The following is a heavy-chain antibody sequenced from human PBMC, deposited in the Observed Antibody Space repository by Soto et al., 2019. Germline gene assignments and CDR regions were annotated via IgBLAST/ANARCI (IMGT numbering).Heavy chain of an antibody. D-gene: IGHD6-19*01. V-gene: IGHV5-51*01. J-gene: IGHJ4*02. CDR1: GYSFTSYW. CDR3: ARGGSGRYRPYYFDY. Sequence: HGESLKISCKGSGYSFTSYWIGWVRQMPGKGLEWMGIIYPGDSDTRYSPSFQGQVTISADKSISTAYLQWSSLKASDTAMYYCARGGSGRYRPYYFDYWGQGTLVTVSS. CDR2: IYPGDSDT.